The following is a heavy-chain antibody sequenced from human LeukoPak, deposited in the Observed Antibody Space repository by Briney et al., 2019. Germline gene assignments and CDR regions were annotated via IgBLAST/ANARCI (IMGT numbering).Heavy chain of an antibody. CDR3: ARHSLSYPAGFDS. Sequence: ASVKVSCKASGYTFTTYAIHWVRQAPGQRLEWMGWINSGDGDTKHSQTFQGRVTITRDTSASTAYMELSSLRSEDTAVYYCARHSLSYPAGFDSWGQGTLATVSS. J-gene: IGHJ4*02. V-gene: IGHV1-3*01. CDR2: INSGDGDT. CDR1: GYTFTTYA. D-gene: IGHD2/OR15-2a*01.